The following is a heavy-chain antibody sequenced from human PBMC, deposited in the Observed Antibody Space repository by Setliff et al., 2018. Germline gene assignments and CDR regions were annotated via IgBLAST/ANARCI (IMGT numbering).Heavy chain of an antibody. CDR3: ARWGENSGRPDWRAFDI. V-gene: IGHV4-59*01. CDR1: GGSINNYH. J-gene: IGHJ3*02. D-gene: IGHD1-26*01. CDR2: VGYNGNT. Sequence: TLSLTCTVSGGSINNYHWNWIRQPPGRGLEWIGYVGYNGNTHYNPSLNSRVTMSVDTSKNQFSLKLTSVSDADTAVYYCARWGENSGRPDWRAFDIWGQGTMVTVSS.